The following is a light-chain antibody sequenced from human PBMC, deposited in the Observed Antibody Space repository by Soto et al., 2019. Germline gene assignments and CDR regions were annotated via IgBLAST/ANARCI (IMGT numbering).Light chain of an antibody. CDR3: QQYNNWRTWT. J-gene: IGKJ1*01. Sequence: TQSPGTLSLSPGERATLSCRASLSVSRNLAWYQQKPGQAPRLLIFDASTRATGIPARFSGSGSGTEFTLTITSLQSEDFAVYYCQQYNNWRTWTFGQGTKVDIK. CDR2: DAS. CDR1: LSVSRN. V-gene: IGKV3-15*01.